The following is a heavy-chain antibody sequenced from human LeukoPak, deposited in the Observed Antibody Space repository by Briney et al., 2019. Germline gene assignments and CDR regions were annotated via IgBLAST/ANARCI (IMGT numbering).Heavy chain of an antibody. CDR3: ARVSLGYRGTYFFDY. V-gene: IGHV3-7*01. D-gene: IGHD1-1*01. J-gene: IGHJ4*02. CDR1: GFTFSSYA. Sequence: GGSLRLSCAASGFTFSSYAMSWVRQAPGRGLEWVGNIKEDGSEKNYVDSVKGRFTISRDNAKNSLYLQMNSLRAEDTAVYYCARVSLGYRGTYFFDYWGQGTLVTVSS. CDR2: IKEDGSEK.